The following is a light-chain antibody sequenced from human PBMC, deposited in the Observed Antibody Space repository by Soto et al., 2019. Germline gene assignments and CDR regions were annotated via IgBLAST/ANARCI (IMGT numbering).Light chain of an antibody. Sequence: EIVLTQSPGTLSLSPGERATLSCRASQSVTAGYFAWYQQKPGQAPRLLIYETSSRTTGIPDRFSGSGSGTDSTLTISSLEPEHFAVYYCQQYGNLPTFGQGTKEEIK. J-gene: IGKJ1*01. CDR3: QQYGNLPT. CDR1: QSVTAGY. V-gene: IGKV3-20*01. CDR2: ETS.